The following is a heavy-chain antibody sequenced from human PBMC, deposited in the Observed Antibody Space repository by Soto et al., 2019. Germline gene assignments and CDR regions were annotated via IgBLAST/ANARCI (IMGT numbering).Heavy chain of an antibody. J-gene: IGHJ6*03. Sequence: QVQLVQSGGEVKKPGASVKVSCKASGYTFSSYGISWVRQAPGQGLEWMGWISVYNGNTNYAEKFQGRVTMTTDTSTSTAYMALGSLRSDDTAVYYFARRFGYSSGSYSYYLDVWGKGTRVTVSS. CDR2: ISVYNGNT. CDR3: ARRFGYSSGSYSYYLDV. V-gene: IGHV1-18*01. CDR1: GYTFSSYG. D-gene: IGHD6-25*01.